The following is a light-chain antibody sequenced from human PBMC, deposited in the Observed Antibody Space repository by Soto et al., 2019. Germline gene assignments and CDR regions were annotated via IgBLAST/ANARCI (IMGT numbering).Light chain of an antibody. CDR3: QQYGNSPYT. CDR1: QSVSSTY. Sequence: EIVLTQSPGTLALSLGEGATLSCRASQSVSSTYLAWYQQKPGQAPRLLIYGASSRATGIPDRCSGSGSETDFTLTISRLEPEDFAVYYCQQYGNSPYTFGLGTKLEIK. V-gene: IGKV3-20*01. CDR2: GAS. J-gene: IGKJ2*01.